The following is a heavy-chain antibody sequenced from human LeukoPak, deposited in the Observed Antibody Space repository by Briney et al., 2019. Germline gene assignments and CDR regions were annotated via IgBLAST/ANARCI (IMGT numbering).Heavy chain of an antibody. Sequence: GESLKISCKGSGYSFTSYWIGWVRQMPGKGLEWMGIIYPGDSDTRYSPSFQGQVTISADKSISTAYLQWNSLKASDTAMYYCARFVGACSGGSCYSDYWGQGTLVTVSS. CDR2: IYPGDSDT. CDR3: ARFVGACSGGSCYSDY. D-gene: IGHD2-15*01. V-gene: IGHV5-51*01. J-gene: IGHJ4*02. CDR1: GYSFTSYW.